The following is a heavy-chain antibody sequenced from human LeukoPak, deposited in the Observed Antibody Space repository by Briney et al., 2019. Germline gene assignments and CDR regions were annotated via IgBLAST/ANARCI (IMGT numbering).Heavy chain of an antibody. D-gene: IGHD3/OR15-3a*01. CDR1: GFSFSTYS. J-gene: IGHJ4*02. CDR2: ISSSSSTM. V-gene: IGHV3-48*01. Sequence: GGSLRLSCAASGFSFSTYSMNWVRQAPGKGLEWVSYISSSSSTMYYADSVKGRFSISRDNAKKSLYLQMNSLRAEDTAVYYCARQTGSGLFILPGGQGTLVTVSS. CDR3: ARQTGSGLFILP.